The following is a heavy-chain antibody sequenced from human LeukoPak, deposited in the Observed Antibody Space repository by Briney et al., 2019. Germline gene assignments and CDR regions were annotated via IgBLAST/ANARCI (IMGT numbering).Heavy chain of an antibody. J-gene: IGHJ4*02. Sequence: GRSLRLSCAASGFTFDDYAMHWVRQAPGKGLEWVSGISWNSGSIGYADSVKGRFTIPRDNVKNSLYLQMNSLRAEDTALYYCAKDAAHYSGRKFDYWGQGTLVTVSS. CDR2: ISWNSGSI. CDR3: AKDAAHYSGRKFDY. V-gene: IGHV3-9*01. CDR1: GFTFDDYA. D-gene: IGHD6-13*01.